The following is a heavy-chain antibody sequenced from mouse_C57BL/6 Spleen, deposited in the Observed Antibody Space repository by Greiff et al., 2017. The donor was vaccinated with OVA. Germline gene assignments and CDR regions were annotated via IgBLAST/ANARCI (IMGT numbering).Heavy chain of an antibody. J-gene: IGHJ2*01. CDR2: IDPSDSYT. V-gene: IGHV1-69*01. D-gene: IGHD1-1*01. CDR1: GYTFTSYW. CDR3: ARQSYYYGSSYDY. Sequence: QVQLQQPGAELVMPGASVKLSCKASGYTFTSYWMHWVKQRPGQGLEWIGEIDPSDSYTNYNQKFKGKSTLTVDKSSSTAYMQLSSLTSEDSAVYYCARQSYYYGSSYDYWGQGTTLTVSS.